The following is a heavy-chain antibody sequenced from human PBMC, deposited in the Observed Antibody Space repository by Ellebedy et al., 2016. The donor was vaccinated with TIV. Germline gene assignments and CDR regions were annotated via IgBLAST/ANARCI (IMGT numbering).Heavy chain of an antibody. CDR1: GGSISPFY. D-gene: IGHD3/OR15-3a*01. V-gene: IGHV4-59*12. CDR2: SYHTGST. CDR3: ARAQKLDAGALDI. Sequence: SETLSLTXTVSGGSISPFYWSWIRRSPGKGLEWIGYSYHTGSTMYNPSFQSRVTISVDESKNQISLRLISLTAADTAVYYCARAQKLDAGALDIWGQGTMVTVSS. J-gene: IGHJ3*01.